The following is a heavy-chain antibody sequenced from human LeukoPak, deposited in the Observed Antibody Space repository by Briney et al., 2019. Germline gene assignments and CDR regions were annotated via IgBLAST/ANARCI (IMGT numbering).Heavy chain of an antibody. D-gene: IGHD1-7*01. J-gene: IGHJ4*02. CDR3: ARSSRELGGYAPWEVMPPFDY. CDR1: GFTFSSYR. CDR2: ISSSSRTI. V-gene: IGHV3-48*01. Sequence: GGSLRLSCAGSGFTFSSYRMNWVRQAPGKGLEWVSYISSSSRTIYYADSVKGRFTISRDNAKNSLYLQMNSLRAEDTAVYYCARSSRELGGYAPWEVMPPFDYWGQGSLVAVSS.